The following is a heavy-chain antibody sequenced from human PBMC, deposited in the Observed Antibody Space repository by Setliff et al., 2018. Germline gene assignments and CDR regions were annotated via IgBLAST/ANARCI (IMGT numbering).Heavy chain of an antibody. D-gene: IGHD2-2*01. Sequence: GGSLRLSCAASGFTFSSYAMSWVRQAPGKGLEWVSAISGSGGSTYYADSVKGRFTISRDNSKNTLYLQMNSLRAEDTAVYYCAKAIAPIVVVPAAMLEAYLGQGTLVTVSS. CDR1: GFTFSSYA. J-gene: IGHJ4*02. CDR3: AKAIAPIVVVPAAMLEAY. CDR2: ISGSGGST. V-gene: IGHV3-23*01.